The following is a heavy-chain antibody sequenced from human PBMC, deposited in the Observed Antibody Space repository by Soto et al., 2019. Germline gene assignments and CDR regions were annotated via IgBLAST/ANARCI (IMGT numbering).Heavy chain of an antibody. D-gene: IGHD2-15*01. V-gene: IGHV4-38-2*01. CDR2: IFHGGNT. CDR1: GFFISSGNY. CDR3: ARARWYDAFDV. Sequence: TSETLSLTCAVSGFFISSGNYWGWIRKPPGKGLEWIGSIFHGGNTYYNPSLKSRVTISVDMSKNQFSLILNSVTAADTAVYYCARARWYDAFDVWGQGTVVTVSS. J-gene: IGHJ3*01.